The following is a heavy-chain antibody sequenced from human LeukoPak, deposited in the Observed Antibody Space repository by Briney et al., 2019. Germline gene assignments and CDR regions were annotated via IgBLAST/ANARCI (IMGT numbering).Heavy chain of an antibody. CDR3: ARATKLLWFGELLEKGSYYFDY. J-gene: IGHJ4*02. CDR1: GGSISSYY. D-gene: IGHD3-10*01. CDR2: IYYSGST. V-gene: IGHV4-59*01. Sequence: SETLSLTCTVSGGSISSYYWSWIRQPPGKGLEWIGYIYYSGSTNYNPSLTSRVTISVDTSKNHFSLKLSSVTAADTAVYYCARATKLLWFGELLEKGSYYFDYWGQGTLVTVSS.